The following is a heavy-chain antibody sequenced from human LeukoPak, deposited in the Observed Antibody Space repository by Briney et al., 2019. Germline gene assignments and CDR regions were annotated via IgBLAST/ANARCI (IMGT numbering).Heavy chain of an antibody. Sequence: PGGSLRLSCAASGFTFSSYAMSWVRQAPGKGLEWVSGIGAGGTFTYYADSVKGRFTISRDNAKNSLYLQMNSLRAEDTAVYYCARFARFGDLQGGGYFDYWGQGTLVTVSS. CDR2: IGAGGTFT. CDR3: ARFARFGDLQGGGYFDY. V-gene: IGHV3-23*01. D-gene: IGHD3-16*01. J-gene: IGHJ4*02. CDR1: GFTFSSYA.